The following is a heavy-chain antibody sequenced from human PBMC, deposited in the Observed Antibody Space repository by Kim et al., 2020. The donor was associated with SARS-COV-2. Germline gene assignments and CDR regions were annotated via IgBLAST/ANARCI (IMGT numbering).Heavy chain of an antibody. CDR3: ARTKSGSYYS. D-gene: IGHD1-26*01. V-gene: IGHV3-74*01. CDR2: ST. J-gene: IGHJ4*02. Sequence: STRHAESAQDRFTNSRSHAKNSLYLQMNSLRAEDTAVYYCARTKSGSYYSWGQGTLVTVSS.